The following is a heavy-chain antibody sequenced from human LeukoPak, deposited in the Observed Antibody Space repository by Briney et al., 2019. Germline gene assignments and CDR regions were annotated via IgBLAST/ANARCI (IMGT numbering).Heavy chain of an antibody. D-gene: IGHD3-3*01. Sequence: ASVKVSCKASGYTFTSYGITWVRQAPGQGLEWMGWISAYNGNTNYVQKLQGRVTMTTDTSTRTAYMELRSLRSDDTAVYYCARIIRGRYVDYWGQGTLVIVSS. CDR2: ISAYNGNT. J-gene: IGHJ4*02. CDR1: GYTFTSYG. CDR3: ARIIRGRYVDY. V-gene: IGHV1-18*01.